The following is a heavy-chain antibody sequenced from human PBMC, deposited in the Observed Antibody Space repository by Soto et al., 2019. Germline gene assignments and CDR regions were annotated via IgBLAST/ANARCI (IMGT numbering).Heavy chain of an antibody. CDR3: TGITWFRGMDV. D-gene: IGHD3-10*01. Sequence: PSQTLSLTCAISGDSVSCNSAAWNWIMQSPSRGLEWLGRTYYKSKWNNDYALSVKSRITINPDTSKNQFSLHLYSVTPEDTAVYYCTGITWFRGMDVWGQGTPVTVS. CDR1: GDSVSCNSAA. J-gene: IGHJ6*02. V-gene: IGHV6-1*01. CDR2: TYYKSKWNN.